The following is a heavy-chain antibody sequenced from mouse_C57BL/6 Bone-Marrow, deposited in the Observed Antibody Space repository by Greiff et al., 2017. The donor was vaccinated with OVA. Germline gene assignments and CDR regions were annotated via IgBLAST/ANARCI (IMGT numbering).Heavy chain of an antibody. CDR3: ARGFGFTTVVAYYYAMDY. V-gene: IGHV1-59*01. CDR1: GYTFTSYW. Sequence: VQLQQPGAELVRPGTSVKLSCKASGYTFTSYWMHWVKQRPGQGLEWIGVIDPSDSYTNYNQTFKGKATLTVDTASSTAYMQLSSLTSEDSAVYYCARGFGFTTVVAYYYAMDYWGQGTSVTVSS. CDR2: IDPSDSYT. J-gene: IGHJ4*01. D-gene: IGHD1-1*01.